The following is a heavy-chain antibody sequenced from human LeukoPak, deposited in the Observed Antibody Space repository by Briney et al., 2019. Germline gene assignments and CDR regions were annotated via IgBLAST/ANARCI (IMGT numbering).Heavy chain of an antibody. V-gene: IGHV3-49*04. J-gene: IGHJ4*02. CDR2: IRSKIYGGTP. CDR3: AKDDEVLLWFGGYYFDY. Sequence: GGSLRLSCTASGFTFGDYAMTWVRQAPGKGLEWVGFIRSKIYGGTPEYAASVKGRFTISRDDSKGVAYLQMNSLRAEDTAVYYCAKDDEVLLWFGGYYFDYWGQGTLVTVSS. D-gene: IGHD3-10*01. CDR1: GFTFGDYA.